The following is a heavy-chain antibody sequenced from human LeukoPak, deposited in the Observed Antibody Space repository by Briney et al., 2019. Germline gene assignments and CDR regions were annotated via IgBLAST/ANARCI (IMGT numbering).Heavy chain of an antibody. CDR3: ASGFSYSSSCLWY. Sequence: GESLKISCKGSGYSFTSYWIGWVRQLPGKGLEWMGIIYPGDSDTRYSSSFQGQVTFSVDKSIKTVYLQWSSLKASDTAMYYCASGFSYSSSCLWYWGQGTLVAVSS. CDR1: GYSFTSYW. J-gene: IGHJ4*02. V-gene: IGHV5-51*01. CDR2: IYPGDSDT. D-gene: IGHD6-13*01.